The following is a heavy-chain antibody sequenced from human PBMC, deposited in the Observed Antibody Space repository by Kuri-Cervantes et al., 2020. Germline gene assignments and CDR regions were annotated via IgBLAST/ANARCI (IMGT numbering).Heavy chain of an antibody. V-gene: IGHV3-33*01. CDR3: TRDWAGRFDY. CDR2: IWYDGSNQ. D-gene: IGHD3-16*01. J-gene: IGHJ4*02. Sequence: GESLKISCAASGFTFRSYGMHWVRQAPGKGLEWVAVIWYDGSNQYYADPVRGRFTIPRDNSKNTVYLQMNSLRAEDTAVYYCTRDWAGRFDYWGRGTLVTVSS. CDR1: GFTFRSYG.